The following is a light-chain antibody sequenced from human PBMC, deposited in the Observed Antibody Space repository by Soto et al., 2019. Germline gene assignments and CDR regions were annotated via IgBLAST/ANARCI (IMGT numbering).Light chain of an antibody. CDR3: QQYGRSPIT. Sequence: IVLTQSPTTLSLSPWQRSTFFFRATHSISSSLAWYRQKPGKAPRLLIYGASTRDTGIPARFSGSGSGTDFTLTISRLEPEDFGVYYCQQYGRSPITFGQGTRLENK. CDR2: GAS. V-gene: IGKV3-20*01. J-gene: IGKJ5*01. CDR1: HSISSS.